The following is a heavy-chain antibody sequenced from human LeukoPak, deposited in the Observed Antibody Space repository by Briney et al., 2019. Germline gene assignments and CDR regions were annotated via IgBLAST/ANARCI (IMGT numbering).Heavy chain of an antibody. V-gene: IGHV3-21*01. CDR2: ISSSSSYI. CDR3: ARSGVVVAALERGVANWFDP. J-gene: IGHJ5*02. Sequence: KPGGSLRLSCAASGFTFSSYSMNWVRQAPGKGLEWVSSISSSSSYIYYADSVKGRFTISGDNAKNSLFLQMNSLRAEDTAVYYCARSGVVVAALERGVANWFDPWGQGTLVTVSS. CDR1: GFTFSSYS. D-gene: IGHD2-15*01.